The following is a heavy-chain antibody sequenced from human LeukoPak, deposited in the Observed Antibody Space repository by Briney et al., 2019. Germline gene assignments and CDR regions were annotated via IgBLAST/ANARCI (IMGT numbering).Heavy chain of an antibody. Sequence: PGGSLRLSCTVSEFTFSSYSMNWVRQAPGKGLEWVASINRGATYIYYADSMKGRFTIFRDNAKNSLYLQMNSLRAEDTAVYYCARDMVRGVNGDYWGQGTLVSVSS. CDR3: ARDMVRGVNGDY. J-gene: IGHJ4*02. CDR2: INRGATYI. CDR1: EFTFSSYS. V-gene: IGHV3-21*01. D-gene: IGHD3-10*01.